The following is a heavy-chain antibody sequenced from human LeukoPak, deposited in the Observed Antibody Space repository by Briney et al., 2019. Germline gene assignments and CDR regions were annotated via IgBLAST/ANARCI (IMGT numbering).Heavy chain of an antibody. CDR1: GFTFGSYN. V-gene: IGHV3-48*01. CDR2: ISGSASTI. J-gene: IGHJ3*02. Sequence: PGGSLRLSCAASGFTFGSYNMNWVRQAPGKGLEWVSYISGSASTIYYADSVKGRFTISKDNAKNSLYLQMNSLRTEDTALYYCAKLPGKPMTPMSNDAFDIWGQGTMVTVSS. D-gene: IGHD4-23*01. CDR3: AKLPGKPMTPMSNDAFDI.